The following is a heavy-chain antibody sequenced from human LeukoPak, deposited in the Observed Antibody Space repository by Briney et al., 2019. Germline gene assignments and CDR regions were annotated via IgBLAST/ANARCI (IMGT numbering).Heavy chain of an antibody. J-gene: IGHJ4*02. CDR3: VRPRGIAAAGIFGAFDY. Sequence: GRSLRLSCAASGFTFSSYAMHWVRQAPGKGLEWVALISFDGRNRYYADSVKGRFTISRDNSKNTLYVQMNSLRAEDTAVYYCVRPRGIAAAGIFGAFDYWGQGILVTVSS. CDR1: GFTFSSYA. D-gene: IGHD6-13*01. CDR2: ISFDGRNR. V-gene: IGHV3-30*04.